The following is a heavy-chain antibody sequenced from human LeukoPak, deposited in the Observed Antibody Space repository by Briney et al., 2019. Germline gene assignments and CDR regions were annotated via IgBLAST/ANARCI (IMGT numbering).Heavy chain of an antibody. CDR3: ARDGHGNWNDGGWFDP. V-gene: IGHV3-74*01. CDR1: GFTFSSYW. J-gene: IGHJ5*02. D-gene: IGHD1-1*01. CDR2: IASDGSST. Sequence: SGGSLRLSCAASGFTFSSYWMNWVRQAPGKGLVWVSRIASDGSSTTYADSVKGRFSISRDNAKNTLYLQMNSLRAEDTAVYYCARDGHGNWNDGGWFDPWGQGTLVTVSS.